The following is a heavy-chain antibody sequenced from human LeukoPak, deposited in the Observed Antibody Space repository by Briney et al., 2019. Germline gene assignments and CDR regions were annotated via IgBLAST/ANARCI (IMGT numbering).Heavy chain of an antibody. J-gene: IGHJ4*02. CDR3: AGSYYSSFDY. V-gene: IGHV4-59*01. CDR1: GGSISSYY. D-gene: IGHD1-26*01. Sequence: SETLSLTCTVSGGSISSYYWSWIRQPPGKGLEWIGYIYYSGSTNYNPSLKSRVTISVDTSKNQFSLKLSSVTAADTAVYYCAGSYYSSFDYWGRGTLVTVSS. CDR2: IYYSGST.